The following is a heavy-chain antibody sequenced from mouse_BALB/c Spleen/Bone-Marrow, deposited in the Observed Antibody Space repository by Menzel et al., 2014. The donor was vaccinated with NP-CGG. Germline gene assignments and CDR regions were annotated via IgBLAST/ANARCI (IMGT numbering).Heavy chain of an antibody. D-gene: IGHD2-14*01. J-gene: IGHJ4*01. V-gene: IGHV2-5*01. Sequence: VMLVESGPGLVQPSQSLSITCTVSGFSLTSYGVHWVRQSPGKGLEWLGVIWRGGDTDYNAAFMSRLSITKDNPASQVFFKMNSLQGDDTAIYYCAISRYEGAMDYWGQGTSVTVSS. CDR3: AISRYEGAMDY. CDR1: GFSLTSYG. CDR2: IWRGGDT.